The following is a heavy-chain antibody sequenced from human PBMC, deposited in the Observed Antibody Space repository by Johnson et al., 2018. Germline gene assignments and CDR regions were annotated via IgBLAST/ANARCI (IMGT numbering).Heavy chain of an antibody. D-gene: IGHD1-20*01. Sequence: QVQLVESGAEVKKPGSSVKVSCKASGGTFSSSAINWVRQAPGQGLEWMGGIIPIFDTTNFAQKFQGRVTITADDSTTTAYMELSSLRYEDPAVYYCARGGGITGTAFDIWGQGTMVTVSS. CDR1: GGTFSSSA. J-gene: IGHJ3*02. V-gene: IGHV1-69*01. CDR2: IIPIFDTT. CDR3: ARGGGITGTAFDI.